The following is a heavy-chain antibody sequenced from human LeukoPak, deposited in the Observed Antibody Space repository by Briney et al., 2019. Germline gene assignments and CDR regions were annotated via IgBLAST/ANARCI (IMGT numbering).Heavy chain of an antibody. CDR1: GFTFSSYE. Sequence: GGSLRLSCAASGFTFSSYEMNWVRQAPGKGLEWVSYISSSGSTIYYADSVKGRFTISRDNAKNSLYLQMNSLRAEDTAVYYCARAPVLRIGVFDTWGQGTMVTVSS. CDR3: ARAPVLRIGVFDT. CDR2: ISSSGSTI. D-gene: IGHD2-15*01. J-gene: IGHJ3*02. V-gene: IGHV3-48*03.